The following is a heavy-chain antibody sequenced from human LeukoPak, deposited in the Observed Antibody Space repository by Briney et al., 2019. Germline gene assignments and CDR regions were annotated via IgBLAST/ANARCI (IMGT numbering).Heavy chain of an antibody. D-gene: IGHD2-8*01. J-gene: IGHJ3*01. CDR2: LNGDGTNI. Sequence: XXSXXXXXFTFSXYWMQWVRQVPGKGLVWVSRLNGDGTNIIYADSVKGRFTTSRDNAEDTLYLQMNSLRAEDTALYYCARSQSGVFDVWDQGTMVTVSS. CDR1: XFTFSXYW. V-gene: IGHV3-74*01. CDR3: ARSQSGVFDV.